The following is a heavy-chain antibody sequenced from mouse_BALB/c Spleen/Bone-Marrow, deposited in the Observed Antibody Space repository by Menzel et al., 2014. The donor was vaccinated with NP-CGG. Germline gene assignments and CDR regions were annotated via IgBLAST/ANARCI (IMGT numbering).Heavy chain of an antibody. CDR1: GYSITSGYY. CDR3: AYYYYAMDY. CDR2: ISYDGSN. V-gene: IGHV3-6*02. Sequence: EVQRVESGPGLVKPSQSLSLTCSVTGYSITSGYYWNWIRQFPGNKLEWMGYISYDGSNNYNPSLKNRISITRDTSKNQFFLKLNSVTTEDTATYYCAYYYYAMDYWGQGTSVTVSS. J-gene: IGHJ4*01.